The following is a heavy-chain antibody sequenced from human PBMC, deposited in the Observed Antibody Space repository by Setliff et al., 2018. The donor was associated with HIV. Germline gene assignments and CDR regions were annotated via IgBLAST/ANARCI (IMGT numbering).Heavy chain of an antibody. D-gene: IGHD2-21*02. CDR1: GYSISSGYY. CDR3: ARAMRGVVVTNMYYYYGMDV. V-gene: IGHV4-38-2*02. CDR2: IYHSGST. Sequence: LSLTCTVSGYSISSGYYWGWIRQPPGKGLEWIGSIYHSGSTYYNPSLKSRVTISGDTSKNQFSLKLSSVTAADTAVYYCARAMRGVVVTNMYYYYGMDVWGQGTTVTVSS. J-gene: IGHJ6*02.